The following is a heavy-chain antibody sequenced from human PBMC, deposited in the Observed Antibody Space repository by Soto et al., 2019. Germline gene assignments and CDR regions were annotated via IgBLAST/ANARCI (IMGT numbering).Heavy chain of an antibody. CDR2: IWYDGSNK. V-gene: IGHV3-33*01. CDR3: ARAYWAYGSGSDYKAVLDY. J-gene: IGHJ4*02. CDR1: GXTFSTYG. D-gene: IGHD3-10*01. Sequence: GSLRLSCVASGXTFSTYGMHWVRQAPGKGLQLVAVIWYDGSNKFYADSVKGRFTISRDNSKNTLYLQMSSLRAEYTAVYYFARAYWAYGSGSDYKAVLDYWGQGALVTVSS.